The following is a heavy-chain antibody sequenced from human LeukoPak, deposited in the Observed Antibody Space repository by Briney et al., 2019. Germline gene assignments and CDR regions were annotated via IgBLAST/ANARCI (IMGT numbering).Heavy chain of an antibody. J-gene: IGHJ5*02. CDR1: GYTFTGYY. D-gene: IGHD2-2*01. V-gene: IGHV1-2*02. CDR2: INPNSGGT. CDR3: ARDGEGDCSSTSCYEWFDP. Sequence: GASVTVSCKASGYTFTGYYMHWVRQAPGQGLEWMGWINPNSGGTNYAQKFQGRVTMTRDTSISTAYMELSRLRSDDTAVYYCARDGEGDCSSTSCYEWFDPWGQGTLVTVSS.